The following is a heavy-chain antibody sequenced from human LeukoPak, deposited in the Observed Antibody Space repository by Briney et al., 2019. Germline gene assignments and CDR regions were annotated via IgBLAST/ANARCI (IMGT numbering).Heavy chain of an antibody. CDR1: GYTFTSYD. Sequence: GASVKVSCKASGYTFTSYDINWVRQAPGQRLEWMGWINAGNGNTKYSQKFQGRVTITRDTSASTAYMELSSLRSEDTAVYYCARAGRGDSGYDSWSYGMDVWGQGTTVTVSS. J-gene: IGHJ6*02. CDR2: INAGNGNT. V-gene: IGHV1-3*01. D-gene: IGHD5-12*01. CDR3: ARAGRGDSGYDSWSYGMDV.